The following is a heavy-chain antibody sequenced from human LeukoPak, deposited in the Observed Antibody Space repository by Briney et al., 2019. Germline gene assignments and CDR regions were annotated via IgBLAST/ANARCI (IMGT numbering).Heavy chain of an antibody. V-gene: IGHV4-4*02. Sequence: PSETLSLTCAVSGDSVNSDKWRGCVRQSPGKGLEWTGETFPTGTTFYNPSLKSRVTISVDTSKNQFSLKLSSVTAADTAVYYCARQGPTRTKFDYWGQGTLVTVSS. D-gene: IGHD1/OR15-1a*01. CDR2: TFPTGTT. CDR3: ARQGPTRTKFDY. J-gene: IGHJ4*02. CDR1: GDSVNSDKW.